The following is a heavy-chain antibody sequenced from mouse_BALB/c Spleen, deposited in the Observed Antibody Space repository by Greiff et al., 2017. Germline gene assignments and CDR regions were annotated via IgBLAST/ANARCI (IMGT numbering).Heavy chain of an antibody. V-gene: IGHV5-12-1*01. D-gene: IGHD3-2*01. Sequence: EVQLVESGGGLVKPGGSLKLSCAASGFAFSSYEMSWVRQTPEKRLEWVAYISSGGSSTYYPDTVKGRFTISRDNAKNTLYLQMSSLKSEDTAMYYFARPPTAWLAYWGQGTLVTVSA. CDR1: GFAFSSYE. CDR3: ARPPTAWLAY. J-gene: IGHJ3*01. CDR2: ISSGGSST.